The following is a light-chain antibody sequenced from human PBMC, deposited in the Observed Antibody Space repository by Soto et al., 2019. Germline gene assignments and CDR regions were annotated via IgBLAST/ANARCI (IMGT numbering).Light chain of an antibody. CDR2: GAS. V-gene: IGKV3-15*01. CDR1: QSVSSN. J-gene: IGKJ1*01. CDR3: QHYSNWPPET. Sequence: EIVMTQSPATLSVSPGERATLSCRASQSVSSNLAWYQQKPGQAPRLLIYGASTRATGIPARFSGSGSGTEFTLTISSLQSEDFAVYYCQHYSNWPPETFGQGTKVDI.